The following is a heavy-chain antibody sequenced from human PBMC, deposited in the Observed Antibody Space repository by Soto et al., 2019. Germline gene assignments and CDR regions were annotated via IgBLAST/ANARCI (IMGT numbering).Heavy chain of an antibody. Sequence: GASVKVSCKASGYTFTGYYMHWVRQAPGQGLEWMGWINPNSGGTNYAQKFQGWVTMTRDTSISTAYMELSRLRSDDTAVYYCARGQSIAAAGSFPGYYYYYYYMDVWGKGTTVTVSS. CDR3: ARGQSIAAAGSFPGYYYYYYYMDV. CDR1: GYTFTGYY. V-gene: IGHV1-2*04. J-gene: IGHJ6*03. D-gene: IGHD6-13*01. CDR2: INPNSGGT.